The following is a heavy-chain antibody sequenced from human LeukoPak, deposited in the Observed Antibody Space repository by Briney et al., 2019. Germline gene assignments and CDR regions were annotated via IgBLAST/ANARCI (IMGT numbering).Heavy chain of an antibody. CDR1: GYSFTNYW. D-gene: IGHD3-22*01. CDR3: AICCYDSSAYYSPFDN. J-gene: IGHJ4*02. V-gene: IGHV5-51*01. Sequence: GKSLKISCKGSGYSFTNYWIGWVRQMPGKGLEWMGIIYPGDSDTRYSPSFQGQVTISADKSISTAYLQWSSLKASDTAMYYCAICCYDSSAYYSPFDNWGQGTLVTVSS. CDR2: IYPGDSDT.